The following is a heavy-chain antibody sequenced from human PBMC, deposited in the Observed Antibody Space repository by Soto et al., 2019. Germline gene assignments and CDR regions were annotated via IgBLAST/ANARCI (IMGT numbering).Heavy chain of an antibody. V-gene: IGHV1-69*02. CDR1: GGTFSSYT. J-gene: IGHJ6*02. CDR2: IIPILGIA. CDR3: AGSYNYDSSGYYYTNGMDV. D-gene: IGHD3-22*01. Sequence: SVKVSCKASGGTFSSYTISWVRQAPGQGLEWMGRIIPILGIANYARKFQGRVTITADKSTSTAYMELSSLRSEDTAVYYCAGSYNYDSSGYYYTNGMDVWGQGTTVTVS.